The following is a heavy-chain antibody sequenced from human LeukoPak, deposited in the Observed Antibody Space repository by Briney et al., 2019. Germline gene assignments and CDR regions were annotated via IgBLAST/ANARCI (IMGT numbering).Heavy chain of an antibody. CDR3: ARDFLSDENQLRLAAPCDY. J-gene: IGHJ4*02. CDR1: GFTFNTYR. Sequence: GGSLRLSCAASGFTFNTYRMNWARQAPGKGLEWVSSISSSSSYIYYTDSVKGRFTISRDNAKNSLDLQMKDLRVEDSAMYYCARDFLSDENQLRLAAPCDYWGQGTLVTVS. V-gene: IGHV3-21*01. D-gene: IGHD2-15*01. CDR2: ISSSSSYI.